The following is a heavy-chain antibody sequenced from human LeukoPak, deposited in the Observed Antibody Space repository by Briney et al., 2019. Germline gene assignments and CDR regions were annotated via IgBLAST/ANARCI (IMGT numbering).Heavy chain of an antibody. Sequence: ASVKVSCKVSGYTLTELSMHWVRQAPGKGLEWMGGFDPEDGETIYAQKFQGRVTMTEDTSTDTAYMELSSLRSEDTAVYYCAIVPGYSSSWYDDAFDIWGQGTMVTVSS. CDR2: FDPEDGET. CDR1: GYTLTELS. CDR3: AIVPGYSSSWYDDAFDI. V-gene: IGHV1-24*01. D-gene: IGHD6-13*01. J-gene: IGHJ3*02.